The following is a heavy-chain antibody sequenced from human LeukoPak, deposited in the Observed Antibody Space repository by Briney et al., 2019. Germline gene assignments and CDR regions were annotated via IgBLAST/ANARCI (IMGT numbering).Heavy chain of an antibody. V-gene: IGHV3-30*02. D-gene: IGHD1-26*01. CDR3: AKDSARKSIVGSTTRGVIDY. Sequence: GGVLRLSCAASGFTFSSYGMHWVRQAPGKGLEWVAFIRYDGRNKYYAESVKGRFTISRDNSKNTLYLQMNSLRAEDTAVYYCAKDSARKSIVGSTTRGVIDYWGQGTLVTVSS. J-gene: IGHJ4*02. CDR1: GFTFSSYG. CDR2: IRYDGRNK.